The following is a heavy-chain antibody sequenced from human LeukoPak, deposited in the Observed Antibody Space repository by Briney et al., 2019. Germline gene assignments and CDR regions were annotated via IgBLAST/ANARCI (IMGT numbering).Heavy chain of an antibody. CDR2: INGGSSPI. CDR1: GFTFSRDS. Sequence: GGSLRLSCAASGFTFSRDSMNWVRQAPGKGLEWVPYINGGSSPIYYADSVRGRFTISRDNAKNTLYLQMNSLRAEDTAVYYCAKDTPKVAVAGRLFDYWGQGTLVTVSS. CDR3: AKDTPKVAVAGRLFDY. D-gene: IGHD6-19*01. V-gene: IGHV3-48*01. J-gene: IGHJ4*02.